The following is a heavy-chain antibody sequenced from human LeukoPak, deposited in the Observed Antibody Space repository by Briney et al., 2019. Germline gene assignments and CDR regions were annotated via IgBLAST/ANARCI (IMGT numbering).Heavy chain of an antibody. CDR3: AKSGIVVVVAAPSKD. D-gene: IGHD2-15*01. J-gene: IGHJ1*01. CDR2: ISGSGGNT. V-gene: IGHV3-23*01. CDR1: GFTVSSNY. Sequence: PGGSLRLSCAASGFTVSSNYMSWVRQAPGKGLEWVSAISGSGGNTYYADSVKGRFTISRDNSKNTLYLQMNSLRAEDTAVYYCAKSGIVVVVAAPSKDWGQGTLVTVSS.